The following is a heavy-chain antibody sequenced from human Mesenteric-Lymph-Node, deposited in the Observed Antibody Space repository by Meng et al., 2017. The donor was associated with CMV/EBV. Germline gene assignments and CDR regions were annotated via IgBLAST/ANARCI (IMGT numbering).Heavy chain of an antibody. CDR1: GFSFGDFS. V-gene: IGHV3-49*04. CDR2: IRNSAAGGTP. CDR3: TREVPRYFDY. Sequence: GGSLRLSCAASGFSFGDFSMSWVRQAPRKGLEWIAFIRNSAAGGTPEYAASVQGRFTISRDDSKSILYLQMDSLKTDDTAVYYCTREVPRYFDYWGQGTMVTVPQ. J-gene: IGHJ4*02.